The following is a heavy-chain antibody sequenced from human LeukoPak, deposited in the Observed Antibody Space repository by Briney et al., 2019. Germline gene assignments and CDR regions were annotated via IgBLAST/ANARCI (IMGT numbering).Heavy chain of an antibody. V-gene: IGHV3-7*01. D-gene: IGHD3-10*01. CDR3: FGSGSYSN. CDR1: GFTFSNSW. CDR2: IKPDGSQT. J-gene: IGHJ4*02. Sequence: GGSLRLSCAASGFTFSNSWINWVRQALGKGLEWVANIKPDGSQTYYLDSVKGRFTVSGDNAKDSAYLQMNSLRAEDTAVYYCFGSGSYSNWDQGTLVTVSS.